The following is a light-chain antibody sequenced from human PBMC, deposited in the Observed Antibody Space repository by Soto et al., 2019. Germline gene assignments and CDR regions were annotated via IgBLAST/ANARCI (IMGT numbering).Light chain of an antibody. CDR2: DAS. V-gene: IGKV3D-20*02. CDR1: QSINSRS. J-gene: IGKJ3*01. Sequence: DIVLTKFPGHLSLSPGERSTLSCGASQSINSRSLAWYQQKPGQAPRLLIYDASNRATGIPARFSGSGSGTDFTLTICSLEPEDFTLYYCQLPTNLPLSFGPWCKVDI. CDR3: QLPTNLPLS.